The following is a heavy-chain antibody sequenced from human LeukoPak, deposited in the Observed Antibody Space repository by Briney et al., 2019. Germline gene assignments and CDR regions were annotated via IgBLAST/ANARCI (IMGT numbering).Heavy chain of an antibody. CDR2: MNPNSGNT. V-gene: IGHV1-8*01. J-gene: IGHJ4*02. D-gene: IGHD3-22*01. CDR3: ARVYYDSSGYYIDY. Sequence: ASVKVSCKASGYTFTSYDINWVRQAPGQGLEWMGWMNPNSGNTGYAQKFQGRVTMTRNTSISTAYMELSSLRSEDTAVCYCARVYYDSSGYYIDYWGQGTLVTVSS. CDR1: GYTFTSYD.